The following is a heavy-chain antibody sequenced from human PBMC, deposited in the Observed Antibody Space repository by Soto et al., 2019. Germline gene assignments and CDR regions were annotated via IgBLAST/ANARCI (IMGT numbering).Heavy chain of an antibody. V-gene: IGHV4-59*01. D-gene: IGHD6-25*01. CDR2: IYYDGST. Sequence: SETLPLTCTVSGASISTYYWSWIRQPPGKGLEWIGYIYYDGSTSYNPSLRSRVTISVDTSKNQFSLILSSVTSADTAVYYCARDQLSSGLYVWFDPWGQGTLVTVSS. CDR3: ARDQLSSGLYVWFDP. J-gene: IGHJ5*02. CDR1: GASISTYY.